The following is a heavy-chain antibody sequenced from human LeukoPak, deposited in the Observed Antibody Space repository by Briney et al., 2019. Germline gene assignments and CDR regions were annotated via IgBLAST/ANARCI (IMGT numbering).Heavy chain of an antibody. CDR2: INPNSGVT. D-gene: IGHD6-13*01. CDR3: AKGFMSAAGPFDY. V-gene: IGHV1-2*06. J-gene: IGHJ4*02. CDR1: GYTFSDYY. Sequence: ASVNVSCKASGYTFSDYYIHFVRQAPGQGLEWMGRINPNSGVTNYAQKFQVRVTMTRDTSINTAYMQLSSLTSDDTAVYFCAKGFMSAAGPFDYWGQGTLVTVSS.